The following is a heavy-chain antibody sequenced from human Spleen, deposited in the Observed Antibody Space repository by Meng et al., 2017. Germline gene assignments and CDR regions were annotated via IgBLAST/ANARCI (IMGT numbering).Heavy chain of an antibody. D-gene: IGHD4-11*01. J-gene: IGHJ4*02. V-gene: IGHV4-34*01. Sequence: VKRTKWGEGRCTPSETLCLTGVVSGGSLSDYYWSGIRQPPGKGLEWIGEINHSGSTNYNPSLESRATISVDTSQNNLSLKLSSVTAADSAVYYCARGPTTMAHDFDYWGQGTLVTVSS. CDR3: ARGPTTMAHDFDY. CDR1: GGSLSDYY. CDR2: INHSGST.